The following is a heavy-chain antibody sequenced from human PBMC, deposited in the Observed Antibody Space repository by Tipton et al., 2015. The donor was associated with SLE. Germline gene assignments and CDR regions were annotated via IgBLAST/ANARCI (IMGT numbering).Heavy chain of an antibody. Sequence: TLSLTCAVYGGSFSGYYWTWIRQPPGKGLEWIGEINHSGSTNYNPSLKSRVTISVDTSKNQFSLKLSSVTAADTAVYYCARALSGGYYYYYMDVWGKGTTVTVSS. D-gene: IGHD3-10*01. CDR2: INHSGST. CDR3: ARALSGGYYYYYMDV. CDR1: GGSFSGYY. J-gene: IGHJ6*03. V-gene: IGHV4-34*01.